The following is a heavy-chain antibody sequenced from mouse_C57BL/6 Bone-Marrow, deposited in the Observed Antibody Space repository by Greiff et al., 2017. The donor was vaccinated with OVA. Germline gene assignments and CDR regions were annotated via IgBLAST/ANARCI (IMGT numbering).Heavy chain of an antibody. J-gene: IGHJ1*03. Sequence: QVQLQQSGAELVRPGASVTLSCKASGYTFTDYEMHWVKQTPVHGLEWIGAIDPETGGTAYNQKFKGKAILTADKSSSTAYMELRSLTSEDSAVYYCTVYYGSSYGYFDVWGTGTTVTVSS. CDR2: IDPETGGT. CDR3: TVYYGSSYGYFDV. D-gene: IGHD1-1*01. CDR1: GYTFTDYE. V-gene: IGHV1-15*01.